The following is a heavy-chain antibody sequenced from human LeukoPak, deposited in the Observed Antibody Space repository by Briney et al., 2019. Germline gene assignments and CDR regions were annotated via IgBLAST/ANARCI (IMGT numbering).Heavy chain of an antibody. CDR2: INHSGST. V-gene: IGHV4-34*01. D-gene: IGHD6-19*01. CDR1: GGSFSGYY. J-gene: IGHJ5*02. CDR3: ARVLAVAGKTFDP. Sequence: SETLSLTCAVYGGSFSGYYWSWIRQPPGKGLEWIGEINHSGSTNYNPSLKSQVTISVDTSKNQFSLKLSSVTAADTAVYYCARVLAVAGKTFDPWGQGTLVTVSS.